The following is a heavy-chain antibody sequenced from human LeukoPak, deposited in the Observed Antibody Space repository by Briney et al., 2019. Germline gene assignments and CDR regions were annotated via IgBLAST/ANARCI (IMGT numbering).Heavy chain of an antibody. Sequence: ASVKLSCKASGYAFSSYGFSWVRQAPGQGLGWMRGISGYNGDTKSVDKLQGRVTLTTEPSTSTAYLELRSRRCDDTAVYNCVRVAFGAGKGYFDYWGQGTLVTVSS. V-gene: IGHV1-18*01. CDR1: GYAFSSYG. D-gene: IGHD3-10*01. CDR2: ISGYNGDT. J-gene: IGHJ4*02. CDR3: VRVAFGAGKGYFDY.